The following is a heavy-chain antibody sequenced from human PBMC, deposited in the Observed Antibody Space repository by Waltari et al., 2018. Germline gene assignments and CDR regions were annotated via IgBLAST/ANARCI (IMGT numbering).Heavy chain of an antibody. J-gene: IGHJ1*01. CDR1: GCSISTNSN. Sequence: QLQLQESGPGLVKPSETLSLTCTVSGCSISTNSNWGWIRQPPGKGLEWIGNMQYRGSTFYNPSLKSRVTISLDTSKNQFSLRLSSVGAADTAVYFCGRIAFGDDGGYFQHWGQGNLVTVSS. V-gene: IGHV4-39*01. D-gene: IGHD4-17*01. CDR2: MQYRGST. CDR3: GRIAFGDDGGYFQH.